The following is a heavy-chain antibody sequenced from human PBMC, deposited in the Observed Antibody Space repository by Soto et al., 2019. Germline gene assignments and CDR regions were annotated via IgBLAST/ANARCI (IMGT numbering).Heavy chain of an antibody. CDR1: GGSFSGYY. Sequence: SETLSLTCPVYGGSFSGYYWSWIRQPPGKGLEWIGEINHSGSTNYNPSLKSRVTISVDTSKNQFSLKLSSVTAADTAVYYCARGPWYYDILTGYPAYFDYWGQGTLVTVSS. J-gene: IGHJ4*02. V-gene: IGHV4-34*01. D-gene: IGHD3-9*01. CDR2: INHSGST. CDR3: ARGPWYYDILTGYPAYFDY.